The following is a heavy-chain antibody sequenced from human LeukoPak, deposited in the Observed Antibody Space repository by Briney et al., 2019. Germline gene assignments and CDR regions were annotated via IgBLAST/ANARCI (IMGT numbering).Heavy chain of an antibody. J-gene: IGHJ5*02. CDR2: IYPGDSDT. V-gene: IGHV5-51*01. D-gene: IGHD6-13*01. CDR1: GYSFTSYW. CDR3: ARLGIAAAGSPNWFDP. Sequence: PEESLKISCKGSGYSFTSYWIGWVRQMPGKGLEWMGIIYPGDSDTRYSPSFQGQVTISADKSISTAYLQWSSLKASDTAMYYCARLGIAAAGSPNWFDPWGQGTLVTVSS.